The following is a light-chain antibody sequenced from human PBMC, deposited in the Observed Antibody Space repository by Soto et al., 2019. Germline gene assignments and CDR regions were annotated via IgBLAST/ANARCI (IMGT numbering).Light chain of an antibody. CDR3: QQLHVYPST. V-gene: IGKV1-9*01. CDR1: QDINSY. Sequence: IQLTQSPSSLSASVRDRVTITCRASQDINSYLAWYQQKPGKAPNLLIYAGTSLQSGVPSRFSGSGSGTEFTLTISSLQPEDFATYYCQQLHVYPSTFGGGTKVDIK. J-gene: IGKJ4*01. CDR2: AGT.